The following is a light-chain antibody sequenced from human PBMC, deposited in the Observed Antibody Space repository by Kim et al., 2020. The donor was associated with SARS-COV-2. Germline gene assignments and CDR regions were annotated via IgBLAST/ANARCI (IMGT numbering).Light chain of an antibody. CDR3: QQLNSYPLT. J-gene: IGKJ4*01. CDR2: AAS. Sequence: VGNKITITCRASPGISSYLAWHQQKPGKAPKPLIYAASTLQSGGPARFMGSGSGTDFTLPICSLQPEDFATYYWQQLNSYPLTFGGGTKVDFK. CDR1: PGISSY. V-gene: IGKV1-9*01.